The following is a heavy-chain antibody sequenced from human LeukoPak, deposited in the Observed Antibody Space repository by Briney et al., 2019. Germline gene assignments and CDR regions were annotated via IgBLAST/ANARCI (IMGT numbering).Heavy chain of an antibody. D-gene: IGHD1-26*01. CDR3: ARLGSGNYNRGCLDY. CDR2: ISYDGSNK. Sequence: GGSLRLSCAASGFTFSSYAMHWVRQAPGKGLEWVAVISYDGSNKYYADSVKGRFTISRDNSKNTLYLQMGSLETEDTAIYYCARLGSGNYNRGCLDYWGQGTLVTVSS. J-gene: IGHJ4*02. V-gene: IGHV3-30-3*01. CDR1: GFTFSSYA.